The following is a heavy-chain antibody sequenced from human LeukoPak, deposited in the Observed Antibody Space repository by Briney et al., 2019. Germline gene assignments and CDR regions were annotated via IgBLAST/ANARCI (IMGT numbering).Heavy chain of an antibody. CDR2: ISAYNGNT. J-gene: IGHJ6*02. D-gene: IGHD6-13*01. V-gene: IGHV1-18*01. Sequence: GASVKVSCKASGYTFTTYGITWVRQAPGQGLEWMGWISAYNGNTNYAQKLQGRVTMTTDTSTSTAYMELRSLRSDDTAVYYCAREEQLVPDYYYGMDVWGQGTTVTVSS. CDR1: GYTFTTYG. CDR3: AREEQLVPDYYYGMDV.